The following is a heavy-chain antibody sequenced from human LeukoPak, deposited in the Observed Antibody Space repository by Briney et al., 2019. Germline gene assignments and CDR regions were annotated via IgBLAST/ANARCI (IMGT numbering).Heavy chain of an antibody. D-gene: IGHD3-3*01. CDR1: VFTFSNYA. CDR2: VAYDGSNE. J-gene: IGHJ4*02. CDR3: VRSEWDIWSGQELDH. V-gene: IGHV3-30*01. Sequence: GKSLRLSCAASVFTFSNYAMYWFRQARGKGLEWVAVVAYDGSNEYYADSVKGRFTISRDNSKNTLYLQMNSLRAEDTSVYYCVRSEWDIWSGQELDHCGQGTLVSVSS.